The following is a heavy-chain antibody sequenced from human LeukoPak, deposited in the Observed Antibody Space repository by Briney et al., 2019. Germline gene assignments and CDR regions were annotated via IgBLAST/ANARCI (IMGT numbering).Heavy chain of an antibody. CDR3: VRGTLEIRAPFDY. J-gene: IGHJ4*02. Sequence: GGSLRLSCAASGFTFSSYSMNWVRQAPGKGLEWVSSISSSSSYIYYADSVKGRFTISRDNAKNSLYLQMNSLRAEDTAVYYCVRGTLEIRAPFDYWGPGTLVTVSA. CDR2: ISSSSSYI. V-gene: IGHV3-21*01. CDR1: GFTFSSYS. D-gene: IGHD1-7*01.